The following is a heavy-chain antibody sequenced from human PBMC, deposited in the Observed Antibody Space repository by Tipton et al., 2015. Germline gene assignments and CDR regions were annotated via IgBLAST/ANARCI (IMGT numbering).Heavy chain of an antibody. CDR2: VSHSDTS. D-gene: IGHD5-24*01. CDR1: GGSLSGYY. Sequence: TLSLTCAVYGGSLSGYYWSWIRQPPGKGLEWIGYVSHSDTSHYNPSLKSRVTISVDTSKNQFSLTLNSLTAADTAVYYCARDLEHGMDVWGQGTTVTVSS. V-gene: IGHV4-59*01. J-gene: IGHJ6*02. CDR3: ARDLEHGMDV.